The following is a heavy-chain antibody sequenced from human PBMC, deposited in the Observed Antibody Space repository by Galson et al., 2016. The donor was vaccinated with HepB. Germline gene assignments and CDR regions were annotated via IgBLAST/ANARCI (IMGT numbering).Heavy chain of an antibody. CDR2: IYYSGRT. J-gene: IGHJ6*02. D-gene: IGHD6-19*01. V-gene: IGHV4-59*01. CDR1: GASISGYY. Sequence: ETLSLTSTVSGASISGYYLSWIRQPPGKGLEWIGYIYYSGRTNYNPSLKSRVTISVDTSKNQFSLKLSSVTAADTAVYYCARDDSGGWYGFHYGMDVWGQGTTVTVSS. CDR3: ARDDSGGWYGFHYGMDV.